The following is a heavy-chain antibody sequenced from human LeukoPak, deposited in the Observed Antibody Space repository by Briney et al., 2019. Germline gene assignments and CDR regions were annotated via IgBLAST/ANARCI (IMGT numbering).Heavy chain of an antibody. V-gene: IGHV3-21*01. D-gene: IGHD2-2*01. J-gene: IGHJ4*02. CDR2: ISSSSSYI. Sequence: GGSLRLSCAASGFTFSSYSMNWVRQAPGKGLEWVSSISSSSSYIYYADSVKGRFTISRDNAKNSLYLQMNSLRAEDTAVYYCAGHGYQLLRRGFAYWGQGTLVTVSS. CDR3: AGHGYQLLRRGFAY. CDR1: GFTFSSYS.